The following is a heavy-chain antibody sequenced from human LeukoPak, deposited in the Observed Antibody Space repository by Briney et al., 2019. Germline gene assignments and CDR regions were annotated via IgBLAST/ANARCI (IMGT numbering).Heavy chain of an antibody. Sequence: SETLSLTCTVSGGSISNYYWSWIRQPPGKGLEWIGYIYYSGSTNYNPSLKSRVTISVDTSMKQFSLKLTSVTAADTAVYYCARGGSYFDSWGQGTLVTVSS. J-gene: IGHJ4*02. V-gene: IGHV4-59*01. CDR1: GGSISNYY. CDR3: ARGGSYFDS. D-gene: IGHD1-26*01. CDR2: IYYSGST.